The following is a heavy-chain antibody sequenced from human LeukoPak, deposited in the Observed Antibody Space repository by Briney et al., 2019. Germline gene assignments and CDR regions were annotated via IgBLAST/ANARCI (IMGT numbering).Heavy chain of an antibody. CDR2: MNPNSSGT. V-gene: IGHV1-2*02. CDR1: GYTFTGYY. D-gene: IGHD7-27*01. CDR3: ARDLLDPTGVITRDY. Sequence: VASVKVSCKASGYTFTGYYMHWVRQAPGQALEWMGWMNPNSSGTNYAQKFQGRVTITRDTSISTAYMELSRLRSDDTAVDYCARDLLDPTGVITRDYWGQGTLVTVSS. J-gene: IGHJ4*02.